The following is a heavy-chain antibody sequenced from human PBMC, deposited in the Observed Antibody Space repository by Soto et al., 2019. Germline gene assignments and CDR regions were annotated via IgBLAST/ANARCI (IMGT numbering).Heavy chain of an antibody. CDR2: IIPIFGTA. CDR1: GGTFSSYA. V-gene: IGHV1-69*13. CDR3: ARESAGSGKNNWFDP. Sequence: ASVKVSCKASGGTFSSYAISWVRQAPGQGLEWMGGIIPIFGTANYAQKFQGRVTITADESTSTAYMELSSLRSEDTAVYYCARESAGSGKNNWFDPWGQGTLVTVSS. J-gene: IGHJ5*02. D-gene: IGHD3-10*01.